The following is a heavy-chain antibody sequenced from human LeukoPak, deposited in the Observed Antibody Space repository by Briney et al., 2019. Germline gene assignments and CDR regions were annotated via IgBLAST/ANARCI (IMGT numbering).Heavy chain of an antibody. J-gene: IGHJ2*01. D-gene: IGHD3-22*01. CDR3: ASGRYYFDSSGRNWYFDL. V-gene: IGHV4-39*07. CDR1: GGSIITTNYY. Sequence: SETLSLTCTVSGGSIITTNYYWGWIRQPPGKGLEWIGSIYYRGNTYYKPSLKSRVTISVDTSKNHLSLMLSSVTAADTAVYYCASGRYYFDSSGRNWYFDLWGRGTLVTVSS. CDR2: IYYRGNT.